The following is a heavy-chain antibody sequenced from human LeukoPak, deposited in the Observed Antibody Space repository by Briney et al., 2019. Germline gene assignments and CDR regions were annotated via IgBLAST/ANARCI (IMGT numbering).Heavy chain of an antibody. Sequence: PSETLSLTCTVSGGSISSYYWSWIRQPPGKGLEWIGYIYYSGSTNYNPSLKSRVTISVDTSKNQLSLKLSSVTAADTAVYYCARGAHLYNILTGYYTFFDYWGQGTLVTVSS. CDR3: ARGAHLYNILTGYYTFFDY. CDR2: IYYSGST. D-gene: IGHD3-9*01. V-gene: IGHV4-59*01. J-gene: IGHJ4*02. CDR1: GGSISSYY.